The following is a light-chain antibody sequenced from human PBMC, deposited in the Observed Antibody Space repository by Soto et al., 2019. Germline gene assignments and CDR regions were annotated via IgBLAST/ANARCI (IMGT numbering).Light chain of an antibody. CDR2: DAT. Sequence: EIVMTQSPATLSVSPGERATLSCRASQSVSTQLAWYQQKPGQAPRLLIYDATSRATGIPARFSGSGYATEFTLTISSLQPEDFATYYCQQANTFPLTFGGGTKVDIK. CDR1: QSVSTQ. CDR3: QQANTFPLT. V-gene: IGKV3-15*01. J-gene: IGKJ4*01.